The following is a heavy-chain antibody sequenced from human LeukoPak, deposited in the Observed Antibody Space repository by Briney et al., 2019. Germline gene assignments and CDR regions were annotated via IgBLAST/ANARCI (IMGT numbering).Heavy chain of an antibody. CDR3: ARRGNYGDYFDY. CDR2: INPNSGST. D-gene: IGHD4-17*01. J-gene: IGHJ4*02. CDR1: VYTFTGYY. Sequence: ASVKVSCEAPVYTFTGYYMHWVRQAPGQGLEWMGWINPNSGSTNYAQKFQGRVTMTRDTSISTAFMDLSRLRSDDTAVYYCARRGNYGDYFDYWGQGTLVTVSS. V-gene: IGHV1-2*02.